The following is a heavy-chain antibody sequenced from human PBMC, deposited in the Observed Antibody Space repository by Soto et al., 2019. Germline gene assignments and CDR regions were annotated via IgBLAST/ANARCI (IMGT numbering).Heavy chain of an antibody. V-gene: IGHV4-4*02. J-gene: IGHJ4*02. CDR2: IYHSGST. D-gene: IGHD3-22*01. Sequence: SVPLSLSYAVSGVSIISRDGWSRVRQPPGKGLECIGEIYHSGSTNYNPSLKSRVTISVDKSKNQFSLKLSSVTAADTAVYYCARTDYYDSSGYYYPFDYWGQGTLVTVSS. CDR3: ARTDYYDSSGYYYPFDY. CDR1: GVSIISRDG.